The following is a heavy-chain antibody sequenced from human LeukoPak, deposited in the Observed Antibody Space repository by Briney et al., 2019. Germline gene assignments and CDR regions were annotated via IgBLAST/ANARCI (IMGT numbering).Heavy chain of an antibody. V-gene: IGHV3-43*02. J-gene: IGHJ6*02. CDR3: AKDFSSGTYYPYYYYGMDV. CDR2: ISGDDGST. Sequence: GGSLRLSCAASGFTFSSYGMHWVRQAPGKGLEWVSLISGDDGSTYYADSVKGRFTISRDNSKNSLYLQMNSLRTEDTALYYCAKDFSSGTYYPYYYYGMDVWGLGTTVTVSS. D-gene: IGHD3-10*01. CDR1: GFTFSSYG.